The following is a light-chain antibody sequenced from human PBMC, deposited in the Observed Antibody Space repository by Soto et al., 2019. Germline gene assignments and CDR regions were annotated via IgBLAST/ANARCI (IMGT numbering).Light chain of an antibody. CDR2: STS. J-gene: IGKJ1*01. CDR1: QTISSY. V-gene: IGKV1-39*01. Sequence: DLQMTPSPSSLSASVGDRVTITCRASQTISSYVNWYQQKPGKAPRLLIYSTSTLQRGVPSRFSGSGSGTDFTLIISSLQPEDFATYYCQQSYSAPVTFGQGTRVEF. CDR3: QQSYSAPVT.